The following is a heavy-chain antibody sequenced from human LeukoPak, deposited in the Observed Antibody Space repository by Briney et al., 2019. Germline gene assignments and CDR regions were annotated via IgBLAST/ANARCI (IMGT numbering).Heavy chain of an antibody. J-gene: IGHJ5*02. V-gene: IGHV3-53*01. Sequence: PGGSLRLSCAASGFTVSTNYMTWVRQAPGKGLEWVSVIYSGGGGTTHYADSVKGRFTISRDNSKNTVSLQMNSLTAEDTAIYYCARDNGLNWFDPWGQGTLVTASS. CDR1: GFTVSTNY. CDR3: ARDNGLNWFDP. CDR2: IYSGGGGTT.